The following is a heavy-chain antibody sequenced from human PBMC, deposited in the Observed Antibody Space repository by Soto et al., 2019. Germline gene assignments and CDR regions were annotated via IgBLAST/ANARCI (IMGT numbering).Heavy chain of an antibody. CDR2: IKSKTDGGTT. J-gene: IGHJ5*02. Sequence: GGSLRLSCAASGFTFSNAWMNWVRQAPGKGLEWVGRIKSKTDGGTTDYAAPVKGRFTISRDDSKNTLYLQMNSLKTEDTAVYYFTTDSYYDILTGYYNYNWFDPWGQGTMVTAPQ. CDR3: TTDSYYDILTGYYNYNWFDP. D-gene: IGHD3-9*01. CDR1: GFTFSNAW. V-gene: IGHV3-15*07.